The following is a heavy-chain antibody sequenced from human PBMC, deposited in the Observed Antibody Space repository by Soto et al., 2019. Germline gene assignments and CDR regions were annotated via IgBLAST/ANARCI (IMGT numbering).Heavy chain of an antibody. CDR2: IIPILGIA. Sequence: SVKVSCKASGGTFSSYTISWVRQAPGQGLEWIGRIIPILGIANYAQKFQGRVTITADKSTSTAYMELSSLRSEDTAVYYCARDRYSSSSNLENYYYYYMDVWGKGTTVTVSS. CDR3: ARDRYSSSSNLENYYYYYMDV. CDR1: GGTFSSYT. D-gene: IGHD6-13*01. V-gene: IGHV1-69*04. J-gene: IGHJ6*03.